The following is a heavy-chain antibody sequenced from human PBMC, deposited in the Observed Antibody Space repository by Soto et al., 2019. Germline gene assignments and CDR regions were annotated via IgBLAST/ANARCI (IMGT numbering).Heavy chain of an antibody. D-gene: IGHD3-22*01. J-gene: IGHJ4*02. CDR3: ARYHYYDSSGYYSDY. Sequence: SETLSLTCTVSGGSISSGGYYWGWIRQHPGKGLEWIGYIYYSGSTYYNPSLKSRVTISVDTSKNQFSLKLSSVTAADTAVYYCARYHYYDSSGYYSDYWGQGTLVTVSS. CDR2: IYYSGST. CDR1: GGSISSGGYY. V-gene: IGHV4-31*03.